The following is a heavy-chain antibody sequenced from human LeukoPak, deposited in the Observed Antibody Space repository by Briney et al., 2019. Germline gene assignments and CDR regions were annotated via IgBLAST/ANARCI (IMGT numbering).Heavy chain of an antibody. V-gene: IGHV1-2*02. CDR3: ANLWVGSSGHHDAFDI. D-gene: IGHD3-22*01. J-gene: IGHJ3*02. Sequence: ASVKVSCKASGYTFTGYYMHWVRQAPGQGLEWMGWINPNSGGTNYAQKFQGRVTMTRDTSISTAYMELSRLRSDDTAVYYCANLWVGSSGHHDAFDIWGQGTMVTVSS. CDR1: GYTFTGYY. CDR2: INPNSGGT.